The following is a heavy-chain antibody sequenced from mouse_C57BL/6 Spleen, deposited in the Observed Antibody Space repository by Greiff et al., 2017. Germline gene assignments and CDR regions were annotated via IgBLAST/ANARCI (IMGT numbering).Heavy chain of an antibody. D-gene: IGHD2-10*01. V-gene: IGHV5-9-1*02. J-gene: IGHJ4*01. CDR3: TRDEEPPYRNAMDY. Sequence: EVKLVESGEGLVKPGGSLKLSCAASGFTFSSYAMSWVRQTPEKRLEWVAYISSGGDYIYYADTVKGRFTISRDNARNTLYLQMSSLKSEDTAMYYCTRDEEPPYRNAMDYWGQGTSVTVSS. CDR2: ISSGGDYI. CDR1: GFTFSSYA.